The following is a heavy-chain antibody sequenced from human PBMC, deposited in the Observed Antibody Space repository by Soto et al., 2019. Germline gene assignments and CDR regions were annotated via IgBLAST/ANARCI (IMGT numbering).Heavy chain of an antibody. CDR3: AKGYEISPPIASGWYPNYYYGMDV. J-gene: IGHJ6*02. V-gene: IGHV3-30*18. CDR1: GFAFNKYG. Sequence: QVQLVESGGGVVQPRRSLRLSCAASGFAFNKYGVHWVRQAPGEGLEWVSLISFDGSDEWYADSVKGRFTISRDNSKNTLYLQMNSLRPEDTAVYYCAKGYEISPPIASGWYPNYYYGMDVWGQGTTVTVSS. D-gene: IGHD6-19*01. CDR2: ISFDGSDE.